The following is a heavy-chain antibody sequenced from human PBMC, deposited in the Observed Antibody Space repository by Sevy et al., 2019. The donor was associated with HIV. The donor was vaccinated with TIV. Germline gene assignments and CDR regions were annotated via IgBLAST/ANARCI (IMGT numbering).Heavy chain of an antibody. CDR1: GFTFDDYT. V-gene: IGHV3-43*01. CDR2: ISWDAKKT. Sequence: GGSLRLSCAASGFTFDDYTMHWVRQVPGKGLEWVSLISWDAKKTDYADSVEGRFTVFRDNRKNSLYLQMNSLRSEDTALYFCAKDIPGYSGFDHWGQGTLVTVSS. CDR3: AKDIPGYSGFDH. D-gene: IGHD3-10*01. J-gene: IGHJ4*02.